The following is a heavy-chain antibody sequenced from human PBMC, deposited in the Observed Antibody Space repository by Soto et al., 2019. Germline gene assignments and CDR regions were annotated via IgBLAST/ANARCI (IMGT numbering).Heavy chain of an antibody. V-gene: IGHV1-69*01. D-gene: IGHD3-3*01. CDR1: GGTFSSYA. J-gene: IGHJ5*02. Sequence: QVQLVQSGAEVKKPGSSVKVSCKASGGTFSSYAISWVRQAPGQGLEWMGGIIHIFGTANYAQKFQGRVTITADESTSTAYMELSSLRSEDTAVYYCARTRGITIFGVVIGWFDPWGQGTLVTVSS. CDR3: ARTRGITIFGVVIGWFDP. CDR2: IIHIFGTA.